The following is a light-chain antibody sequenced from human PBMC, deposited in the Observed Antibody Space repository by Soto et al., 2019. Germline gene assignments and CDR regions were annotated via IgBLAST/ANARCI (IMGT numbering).Light chain of an antibody. CDR1: QSIVGW. CDR2: KPS. CDR3: QQYNGYGSWT. J-gene: IGKJ1*01. Sequence: DIQMTQSPSNLSASVGDRVTITCRASQSIVGWLAWYQQKPGKAPKLLIYKPSTLESGVPSRFSGSASGTEFTLTIISLQPDDFATSYCQQYNGYGSWTFGQGTKVEIK. V-gene: IGKV1-5*03.